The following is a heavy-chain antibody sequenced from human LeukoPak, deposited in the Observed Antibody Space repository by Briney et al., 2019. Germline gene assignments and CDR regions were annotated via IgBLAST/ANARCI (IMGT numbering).Heavy chain of an antibody. D-gene: IGHD2/OR15-2a*01. Sequence: PGGSLRLSCAASGFTFSSYGMTWVRQAPGKGLEWVSGISGSGGSTYYADSVKGRFTISRDNSKNTLYLHMNSLRVEDTAVYYCAKNSAGHDYWGQGTLVTVSS. CDR1: GFTFSSYG. CDR2: ISGSGGST. CDR3: AKNSAGHDY. V-gene: IGHV3-23*01. J-gene: IGHJ4*02.